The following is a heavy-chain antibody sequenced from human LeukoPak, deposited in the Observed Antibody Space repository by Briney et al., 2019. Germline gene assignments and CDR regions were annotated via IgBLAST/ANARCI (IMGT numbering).Heavy chain of an antibody. V-gene: IGHV1-18*01. D-gene: IGHD4-17*01. CDR3: ARDAVPLDYGDWPDY. J-gene: IGHJ4*02. CDR1: GGTFSSYA. Sequence: ASVTVSCKASGGTFSSYAISWVRQAPGQGLEWMGWISAYNGNTNYAQKLQGRVTMTTDTSTSTAYMELRSLRSDDTAVYYCARDAVPLDYGDWPDYWGQGTLVTVSS. CDR2: ISAYNGNT.